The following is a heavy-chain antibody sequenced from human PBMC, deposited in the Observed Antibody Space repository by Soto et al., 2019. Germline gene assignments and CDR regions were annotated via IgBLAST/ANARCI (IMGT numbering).Heavy chain of an antibody. J-gene: IGHJ4*02. CDR3: AKLGHSWYIDY. D-gene: IGHD4-4*01. CDR1: GFTFSNYA. CDR2: ISNSNNNT. V-gene: IGHV3-23*01. Sequence: EVQLLESGGGLVQPGGSLRLSCAASGFTFSNYAMSWVRQAPGKGLEWVSIISNSNNNTYYADSVKGRFTISRDNSKKTLYLQTNSLRAEDTAVYYCAKLGHSWYIDYWGQGTLVTVSS.